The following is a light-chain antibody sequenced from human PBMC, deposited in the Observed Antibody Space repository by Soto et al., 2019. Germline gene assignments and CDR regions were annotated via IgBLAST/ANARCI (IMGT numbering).Light chain of an antibody. V-gene: IGKV1-5*03. CDR3: QQYNSYSRK. Sequence: DIQMTQSPSTLSASVGDRFTITCRASQSISSWLAWYQQKPGKAPKLLIYKASSLESGVPSRFSGSGSGTEFTLTISSLQPDDFATYYCQQYNSYSRKFGQGTKVDIK. J-gene: IGKJ1*01. CDR2: KAS. CDR1: QSISSW.